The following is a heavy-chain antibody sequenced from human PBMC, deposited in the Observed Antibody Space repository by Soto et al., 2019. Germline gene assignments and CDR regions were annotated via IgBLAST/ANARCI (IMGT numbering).Heavy chain of an antibody. Sequence: PGGSLRLSCAASGFTFSSYAMSWVRQAPGKGLEWVSAISGSGGSTYYADSVKGRFTISRDNSKNTLYLQMNSLRAEDTAVYYCARGRCGGDCYSLFFPYYGMDVWGQGTTVTVSS. D-gene: IGHD2-21*02. V-gene: IGHV3-23*01. J-gene: IGHJ6*02. CDR1: GFTFSSYA. CDR3: ARGRCGGDCYSLFFPYYGMDV. CDR2: ISGSGGST.